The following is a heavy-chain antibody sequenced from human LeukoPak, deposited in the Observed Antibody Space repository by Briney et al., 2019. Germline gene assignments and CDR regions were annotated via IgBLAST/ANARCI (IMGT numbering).Heavy chain of an antibody. J-gene: IGHJ4*02. Sequence: PSETLSLTCNVSDGFINAYYWSWIRQPAGKGLEWIGRIYTSGSTNYNPSLKSRVTISVDTSKNQFSLKLSSVTAADTAVYYCASGPTRGQGDYWGQGTLVTVSS. D-gene: IGHD4-11*01. CDR3: ASGPTRGQGDY. V-gene: IGHV4-4*07. CDR1: DGFINAYY. CDR2: IYTSGST.